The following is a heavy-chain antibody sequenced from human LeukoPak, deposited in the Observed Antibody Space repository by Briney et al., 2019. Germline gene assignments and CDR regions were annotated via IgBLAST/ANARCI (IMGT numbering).Heavy chain of an antibody. CDR3: ARDREVRGVIAPYYYYYMDV. J-gene: IGHJ6*03. CDR1: GGSISSYY. V-gene: IGHV4-59*12. D-gene: IGHD3-10*01. CDR2: IYYSGST. Sequence: SETLSLTCTVSGGSISSYYWSWIRQPPGKGLEWIGYIYYSGSTNYNPSLKSRVTISVDTSKNQFSLKLSSVTAADTAVYYCARDREVRGVIAPYYYYYMDVWGKGTTVTISS.